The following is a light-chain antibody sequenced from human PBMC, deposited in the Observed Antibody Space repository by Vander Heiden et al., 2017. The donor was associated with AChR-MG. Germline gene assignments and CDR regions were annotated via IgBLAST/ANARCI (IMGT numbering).Light chain of an antibody. V-gene: IGKV1-17*01. J-gene: IGKJ1*01. CDR2: DAS. CDR1: QRIKSD. Sequence: DNLMTSSPSSLSASVGDRVTITCRASQRIKSDLDWYQQKPGKAPKRLISDASSLQSGVPSRFSGSGNGTEFTLTISSLQPEDFATYYCQQSDSHPNTFGQGTKLEIK. CDR3: QQSDSHPNT.